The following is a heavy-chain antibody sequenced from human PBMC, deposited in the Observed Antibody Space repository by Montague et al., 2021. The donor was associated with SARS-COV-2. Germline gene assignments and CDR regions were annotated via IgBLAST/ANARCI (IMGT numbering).Heavy chain of an antibody. CDR3: ARAGDYYYGSGSYYNPYDY. V-gene: IGHV3-30-3*01. D-gene: IGHD3-10*01. Sequence: SLRLSCAASGFTFSSYAMHWVRQAPGKGLEWVAVISYDGSNKYYXDSVKGRFTISRDNSKNTLYLQMSSLRAEDTAVYYCARAGDYYYGSGSYYNPYDYWGQGTLVTVSS. J-gene: IGHJ4*02. CDR2: ISYDGSNK. CDR1: GFTFSSYA.